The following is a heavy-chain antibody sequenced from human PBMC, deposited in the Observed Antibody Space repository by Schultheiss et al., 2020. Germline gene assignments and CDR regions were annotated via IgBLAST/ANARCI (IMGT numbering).Heavy chain of an antibody. Sequence: ASVKVSCKASGYTFTGYYMHWVRQAPGQGLEWMGWINPNSGGTNYAQKFQGRVTMTRDTSISTAYLDLSSLRSDDTAVYYCARGGTMVRGVIIPSYYFDYWGQGTLVTVSS. CDR3: ARGGTMVRGVIIPSYYFDY. J-gene: IGHJ4*02. V-gene: IGHV1-2*02. CDR1: GYTFTGYY. CDR2: INPNSGGT. D-gene: IGHD3-10*01.